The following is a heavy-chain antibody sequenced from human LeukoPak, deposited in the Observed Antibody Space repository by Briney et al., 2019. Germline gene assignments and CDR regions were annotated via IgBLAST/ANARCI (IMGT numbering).Heavy chain of an antibody. CDR2: INPSGGNT. CDR3: ARGGDIVVGDGDAFDI. Sequence: ASVKVSCKASGYTFTSYYMHWVRQAPGQGLEWMGIINPSGGNTSYAQKFQGRVTMTRDTSTSTVYMELSSLRSEDTAVYYCARGGDIVVGDGDAFDIWGQGTMVTVSS. D-gene: IGHD2-15*01. J-gene: IGHJ3*02. CDR1: GYTFTSYY. V-gene: IGHV1-46*01.